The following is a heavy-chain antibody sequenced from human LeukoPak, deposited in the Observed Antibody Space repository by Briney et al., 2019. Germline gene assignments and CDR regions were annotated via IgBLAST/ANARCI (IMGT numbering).Heavy chain of an antibody. CDR2: ISSDDRTI. CDR1: GFTFSSYE. V-gene: IGHV3-48*03. Sequence: GGSLRLSCAASGFTFSSYEMNWVRQSPGKGLECISYISSDDRTIYYADSVRGRFTISRDNAKNSLYLQMNSLRAEDTAVYYCARDQEDFWSNDAFDIWGQGTMVTVSS. CDR3: ARDQEDFWSNDAFDI. D-gene: IGHD3-3*01. J-gene: IGHJ3*02.